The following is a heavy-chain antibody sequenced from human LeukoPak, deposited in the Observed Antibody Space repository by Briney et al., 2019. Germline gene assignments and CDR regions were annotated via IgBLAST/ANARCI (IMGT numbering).Heavy chain of an antibody. CDR3: ARTYGSSGLGYFDL. J-gene: IGHJ2*01. D-gene: IGHD6-13*01. CDR1: GGXVNSFY. CDR2: IYYSGST. V-gene: IGHV4-59*02. Sequence: SETLSLTCNVSGGXVNSFYCSWIRQPPGKGLEWVGYIYYSGSTNYSPSLKSRLTISVDTSKNQFSLKLSSVTAADTAVYYCARTYGSSGLGYFDLWGRGTLVTVSS.